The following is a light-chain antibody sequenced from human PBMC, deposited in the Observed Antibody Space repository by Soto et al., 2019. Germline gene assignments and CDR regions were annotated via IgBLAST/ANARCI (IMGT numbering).Light chain of an antibody. Sequence: ESVLTQSPGTLSLSPGERATLSCRASQTVNSGYLAWYQQKPGQAPRLLIYGASSRATGIPDRFSVSGSATDFTLTISRLEPEDFAVYYCQQYGSSPFTFGQGTRLEIK. CDR1: QTVNSGY. V-gene: IGKV3-20*01. CDR3: QQYGSSPFT. CDR2: GAS. J-gene: IGKJ2*01.